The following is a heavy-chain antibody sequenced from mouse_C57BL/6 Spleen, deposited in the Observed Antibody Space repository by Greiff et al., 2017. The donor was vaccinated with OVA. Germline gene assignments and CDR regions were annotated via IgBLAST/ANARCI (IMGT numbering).Heavy chain of an antibody. J-gene: IGHJ3*01. CDR2: ISNGGGST. CDR3: AVELFAY. Sequence: EVQRVESGGGLVQPGASLKLSCAASGFTFSDYYMHWVRQTPEKRLEWVAYISNGGGSTYYPDTVKGRFTISRDNATNTLYLQLSRLKSEDTAMYYCAVELFAYWGQGTLVTVSA. V-gene: IGHV5-12*01. CDR1: GFTFSDYY.